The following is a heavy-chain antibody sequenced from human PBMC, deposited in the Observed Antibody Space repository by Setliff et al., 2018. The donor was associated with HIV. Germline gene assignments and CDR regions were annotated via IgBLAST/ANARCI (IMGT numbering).Heavy chain of an antibody. CDR1: GYTLTELS. CDR3: ATGGGLGRWFGNDAFDI. V-gene: IGHV1-24*01. Sequence: ASVKVSCKASGYTLTELSMHWVRQAPGKGLEWMGGFDPEDGETIYAQKFQGRVTMTEDTSTDTAYMELSSLRSEDTAVYYCATGGGLGRWFGNDAFDIWGQGTMVTVS. D-gene: IGHD3-10*01. J-gene: IGHJ3*02. CDR2: FDPEDGET.